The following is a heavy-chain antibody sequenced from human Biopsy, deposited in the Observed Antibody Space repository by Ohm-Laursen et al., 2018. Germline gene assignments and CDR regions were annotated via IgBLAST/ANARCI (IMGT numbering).Heavy chain of an antibody. CDR1: GDSISSYY. Sequence: GTLSLTWTVSGDSISSYYWGWIRQPPGKGLEWIGYVHYTGITDYNRSLQSRATISVDTSKNHFSLRLRSVTPADTAIYYCARDRGYYSDRTVPGYFDLWGRGTLVTVSS. CDR3: ARDRGYYSDRTVPGYFDL. J-gene: IGHJ2*01. V-gene: IGHV4-59*01. CDR2: VHYTGIT. D-gene: IGHD3-22*01.